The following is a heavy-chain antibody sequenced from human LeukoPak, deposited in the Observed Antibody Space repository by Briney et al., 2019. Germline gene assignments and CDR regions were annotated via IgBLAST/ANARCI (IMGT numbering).Heavy chain of an antibody. D-gene: IGHD4-17*01. CDR1: GFTFSDYY. J-gene: IGHJ4*02. Sequence: GGSLRLSCAASGFTFSDYYMSWIRQAPGKGLEWVSYISSSGSTIHYADSVKGRFTISRDNAKNSLYLQMNSLGAEDTAVYYCARYEYGDSYFDYWGQGTLATVSS. CDR2: ISSSGSTI. V-gene: IGHV3-11*01. CDR3: ARYEYGDSYFDY.